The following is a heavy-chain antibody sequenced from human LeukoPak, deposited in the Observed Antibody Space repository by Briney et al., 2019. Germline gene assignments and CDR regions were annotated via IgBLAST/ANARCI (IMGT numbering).Heavy chain of an antibody. V-gene: IGHV3-23*01. CDR1: GFTFSSYA. Sequence: GGSLRLSCAASGFTFSSYAMSWVRQAPGKGLEWVSAISRSGGSTYYADSVKGRFTISRDNSKNTLYLQMNSLRAEDTAVYYCAKDQGIAAAGTDGPGYWGQGTLVTVSS. D-gene: IGHD6-13*01. CDR3: AKDQGIAAAGTDGPGY. CDR2: ISRSGGST. J-gene: IGHJ4*02.